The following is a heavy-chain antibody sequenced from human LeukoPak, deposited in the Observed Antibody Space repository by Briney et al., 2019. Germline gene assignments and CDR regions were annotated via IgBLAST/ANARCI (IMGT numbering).Heavy chain of an antibody. V-gene: IGHV3-53*01. CDR3: AREHGKGRGDCYFES. Sequence: GGSLRLSFAASGFTVSSDYMSWGRQAPGKGLEWVSVIYSDGSTSYADSVKGRFAISRDNSKNTLSLQMTSLRAEDTAVYYCAREHGKGRGDCYFESWGQGTLVTVSS. J-gene: IGHJ4*02. CDR1: GFTVSSDY. D-gene: IGHD2-21*02. CDR2: IYSDGST.